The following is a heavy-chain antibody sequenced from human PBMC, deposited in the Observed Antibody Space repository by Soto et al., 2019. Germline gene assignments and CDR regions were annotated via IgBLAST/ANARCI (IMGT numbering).Heavy chain of an antibody. D-gene: IGHD3-22*01. CDR1: GFTFSNYA. CDR2: IYSNGGST. J-gene: IGHJ4*02. V-gene: IGHV3-64D*06. CDR3: VKDRYYYDSSAYRSAY. Sequence: GGSLRLSCSASGFTFSNYAMHWVRQAPEKGLEYVSAIYSNGGSTFYADSVRGRFTISRDNSKNTLYLQMSSLRAEDTAVYYCVKDRYYYDSSAYRSAYWGQGTLVTVSS.